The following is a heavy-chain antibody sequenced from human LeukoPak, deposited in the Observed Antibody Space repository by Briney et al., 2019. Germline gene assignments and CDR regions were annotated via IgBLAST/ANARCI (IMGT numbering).Heavy chain of an antibody. D-gene: IGHD4-17*01. CDR3: ARYDYGDYGPPI. V-gene: IGHV4-59*01. J-gene: IGHJ4*02. Sequence: SETLSLTRTVSGGSISSYYWSWIRQPPGKGLEWIGYIYYSGSTNYNPSLKSRVTISVDTSKNQFSLKLSSVTAADTAVYYCARYDYGDYGPPIWGQGTLVTVSS. CDR2: IYYSGST. CDR1: GGSISSYY.